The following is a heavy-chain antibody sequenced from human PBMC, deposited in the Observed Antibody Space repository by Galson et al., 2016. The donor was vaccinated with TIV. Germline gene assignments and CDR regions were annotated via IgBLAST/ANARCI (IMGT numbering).Heavy chain of an antibody. CDR2: INPKTGAT. V-gene: IGHV1-2*02. Sequence: SVKVSCKASGCSFTGHFMHWVRQAPGQGLEWMGWINPKTGATTYAQEFQGRITMTRDTSASTVYMDLNRLQSDDTAVYYCARSDSYYKYALDVWGQGATVTVSS. CDR1: GCSFTGHF. J-gene: IGHJ3*01. CDR3: ARSDSYYKYALDV. D-gene: IGHD3-10*01.